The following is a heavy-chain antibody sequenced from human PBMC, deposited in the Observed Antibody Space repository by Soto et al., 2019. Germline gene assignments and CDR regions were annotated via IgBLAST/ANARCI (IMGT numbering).Heavy chain of an antibody. Sequence: PGGSLRLSCAASGFTFSSYGMHWVRQAPGKGLEWVAVISYDGSNKYYADSVKGRFTISRDNSKNTLYLQMNSLRAEDTAVYYCAKGTYYYDSSGYHFDYWGQGTLVTVSS. D-gene: IGHD3-22*01. CDR2: ISYDGSNK. V-gene: IGHV3-30*18. J-gene: IGHJ4*02. CDR1: GFTFSSYG. CDR3: AKGTYYYDSSGYHFDY.